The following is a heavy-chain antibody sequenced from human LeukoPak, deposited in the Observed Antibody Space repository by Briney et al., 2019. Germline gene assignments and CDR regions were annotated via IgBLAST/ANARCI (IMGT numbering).Heavy chain of an antibody. V-gene: IGHV4-59*01. CDR3: VRDRGLFY. CDR2: IYDSGST. Sequence: SAETLSLTCTVSGGSISIYYWSWIRQPPGKGPEWIGYIYDSGSTIYNPSLNSRATISVDTSKNQFSLKLRSVTAADTAVYYCVRDRGLFYWGQGILVTVSS. D-gene: IGHD3-16*01. CDR1: GGSISIYY. J-gene: IGHJ4*02.